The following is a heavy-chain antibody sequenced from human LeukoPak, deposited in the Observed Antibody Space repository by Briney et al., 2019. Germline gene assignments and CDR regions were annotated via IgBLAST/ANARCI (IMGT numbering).Heavy chain of an antibody. CDR1: GGSFSGYY. V-gene: IGHV4-34*01. Sequence: SETLSLTCAVYGGSFSGYYWSWIRQPPGKGLEWIGEINHSGSTNYNPSLKSRVTISVDTSKNQFSLKLSSVTAADTAVYYCARGFEAMVVYYFDYWGQGTLVTVSS. CDR2: INHSGST. J-gene: IGHJ4*02. CDR3: ARGFEAMVVYYFDY. D-gene: IGHD5-18*01.